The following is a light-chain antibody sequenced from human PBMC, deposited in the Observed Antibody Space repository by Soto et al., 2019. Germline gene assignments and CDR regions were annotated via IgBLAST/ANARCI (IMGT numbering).Light chain of an antibody. J-gene: IGLJ2*01. CDR2: DVS. V-gene: IGLV2-14*03. CDR3: SSYTISAIV. CDR1: SGDVGDDKY. Sequence: QSALTQPASVSGSPGQSITISCTGASGDVGDDKYVSWYQQHPGKAPKLILYDVSDRPSGISHRFSGSKSGNTASLTISGLQAEDEADYFCSSYTISAIVFGGGTQLTVL.